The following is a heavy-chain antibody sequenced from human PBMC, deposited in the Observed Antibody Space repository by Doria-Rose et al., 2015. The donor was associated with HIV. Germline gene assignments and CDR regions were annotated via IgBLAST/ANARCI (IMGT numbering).Heavy chain of an antibody. Sequence: VQLQESGGGLVRPGGYLRLSCATSGFTFSSHRINWVRQAPAKGLESVSSISSTSAYINYADSVRGRFTISRDNARNSLYLQMDSLRAEDTAIYYCATGVTLGYWGQGTLVTVSS. CDR2: ISSTSAYI. D-gene: IGHD3-10*01. CDR1: GFTFSSHR. CDR3: ATGVTLGY. V-gene: IGHV3-21*01. J-gene: IGHJ4*02.